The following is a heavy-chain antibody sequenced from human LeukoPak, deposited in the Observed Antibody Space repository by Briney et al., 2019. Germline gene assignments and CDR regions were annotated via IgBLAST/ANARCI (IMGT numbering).Heavy chain of an antibody. CDR2: IGNSGGST. CDR3: VHSPRIAASHP. D-gene: IGHD6-13*01. V-gene: IGHV3-64D*08. CDR1: GFTFSSYA. Sequence: PGGSLRLSCAASGFTFSSYAMTWVRQAPGKGLEYVSGIGNSGGSTSYADSVKGRFTISRDNSKNTLYLQMSSLTAEDTALYYCVHSPRIAASHPWGQGTLVTVSS. J-gene: IGHJ5*02.